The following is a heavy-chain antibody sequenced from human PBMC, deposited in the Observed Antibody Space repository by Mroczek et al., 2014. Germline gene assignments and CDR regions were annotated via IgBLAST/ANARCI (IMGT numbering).Heavy chain of an antibody. Sequence: ESGGGVVQPGRSLRLSCAASGFTFSSYGMHWVRQAPGKGLEWVAVISYDGSNKYYADSVKGRFTISRDNSKNTLYLQMNSLRAEDTAVYYCAKVRQAYCSGGSCSGSDFDYWGQGTLVTVSS. J-gene: IGHJ4*02. CDR2: ISYDGSNK. V-gene: IGHV3-30*18. D-gene: IGHD2-15*01. CDR3: AKVRQAYCSGGSCSGSDFDY. CDR1: GFTFSSYG.